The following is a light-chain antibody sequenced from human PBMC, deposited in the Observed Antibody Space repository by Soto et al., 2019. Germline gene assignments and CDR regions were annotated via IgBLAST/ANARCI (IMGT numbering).Light chain of an antibody. V-gene: IGLV2-8*01. CDR3: SSYAGSNIHYV. J-gene: IGLJ1*01. CDR2: EVS. Sequence: QSRLRHPPSASWSPGRSVTISCTGTSSDVGGYNYVSWYQQHPGQAPKLLIYEVSKRPSGVPDRFSGSKSGNTASLTVSGLQAEDEADYYCSSYAGSNIHYVFGTGTNVTVL. CDR1: SSDVGGYNY.